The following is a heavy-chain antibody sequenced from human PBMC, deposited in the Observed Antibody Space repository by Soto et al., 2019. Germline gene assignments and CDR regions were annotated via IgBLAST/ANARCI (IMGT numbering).Heavy chain of an antibody. Sequence: SVKVSCKASGGTFSSYAISWVRQAPGQGLEWMGGIIPIFGTANYAQKFQGRVTITADESTSTAYMELSSLRSEDTAVYYCARVGIIAVAGTTNWFDPWGQGTLVTVS. CDR1: GGTFSSYA. J-gene: IGHJ5*02. CDR3: ARVGIIAVAGTTNWFDP. D-gene: IGHD6-19*01. V-gene: IGHV1-69*13. CDR2: IIPIFGTA.